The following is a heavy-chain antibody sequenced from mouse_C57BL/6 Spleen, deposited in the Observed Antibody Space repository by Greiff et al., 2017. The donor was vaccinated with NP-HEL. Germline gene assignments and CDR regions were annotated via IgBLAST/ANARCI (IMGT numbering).Heavy chain of an antibody. J-gene: IGHJ2*01. CDR3: ARPYDYDAYYFDY. V-gene: IGHV5-17*01. CDR2: ISSGSSTI. Sequence: EVQLQASGGVLVKPGGSLKLSCAASGFTFSDYGMHWVRQAPEKGLEWVAYISSGSSTIYYADTVKGRFTISRDNAKNTLFLQMTSLRSEDTAMYYCARPYDYDAYYFDYWGQGTTLTVSS. CDR1: GFTFSDYG. D-gene: IGHD2-4*01.